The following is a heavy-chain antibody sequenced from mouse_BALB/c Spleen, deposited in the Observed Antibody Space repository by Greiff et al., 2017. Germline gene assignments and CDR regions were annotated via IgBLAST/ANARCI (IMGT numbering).Heavy chain of an antibody. Sequence: EVQRVESGPSLVKPSQTLSLTCSVTGDSITSGYWNWIRKFPGNKLEYMGYISYSGSTYYNPSLKSRISITRDTSKNQYYLQLNSVTTEDTATYYCARYEGNYGDAMDYWGQGTSVTVSS. J-gene: IGHJ4*01. V-gene: IGHV3-8*02. CDR2: ISYSGST. CDR1: GDSITSGY. D-gene: IGHD2-1*01. CDR3: ARYEGNYGDAMDY.